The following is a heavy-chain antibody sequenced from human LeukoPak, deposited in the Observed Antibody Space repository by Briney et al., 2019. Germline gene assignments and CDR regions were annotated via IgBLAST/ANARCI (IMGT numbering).Heavy chain of an antibody. CDR1: GSIFTSYW. CDR2: IYPGDSET. J-gene: IGHJ4*02. D-gene: IGHD6-25*01. V-gene: IGHV5-51*01. Sequence: GASLQISCQGSGSIFTSYWIAWVRPLPGKGLEWMAIIYPGDSETRYSPSFQGQVTISADKSISTAYLQWSSLKASDTAMYYCASSYTSGLGFDYWGQGTLVTVSS. CDR3: ASSYTSGLGFDY.